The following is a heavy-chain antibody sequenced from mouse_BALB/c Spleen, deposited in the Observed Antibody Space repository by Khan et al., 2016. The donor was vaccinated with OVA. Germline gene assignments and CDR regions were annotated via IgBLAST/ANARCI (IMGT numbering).Heavy chain of an antibody. V-gene: IGHV1-4*01. Sequence: VQLKQSGAELARPGASVRMSCKASGYTFTSNTMHWVKQRPGQGLEWIGYINPRRGYTNYNQNFKDKATLTADKSSSTAYMQLSSLTSEDSAVYYCARRTTGDTMDYWGQGTSVTVSS. J-gene: IGHJ4*01. D-gene: IGHD2-14*01. CDR1: GYTFTSNT. CDR3: ARRTTGDTMDY. CDR2: INPRRGYT.